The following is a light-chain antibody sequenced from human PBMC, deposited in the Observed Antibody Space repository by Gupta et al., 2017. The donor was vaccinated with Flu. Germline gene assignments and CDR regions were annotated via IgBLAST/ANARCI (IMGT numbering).Light chain of an antibody. Sequence: EVVMTQSPSTLSVSPRARATLTCRASQSVDSNLAWYQQKPGQAPSLLIYCASTRAAGIPDRISGSGSGTDFTLTISSLQSEDFAVYYWQHYNNGPYTFGQGTRLE. CDR1: QSVDSN. CDR2: CAS. V-gene: IGKV3-15*01. J-gene: IGKJ2*01. CDR3: QHYNNGPYT.